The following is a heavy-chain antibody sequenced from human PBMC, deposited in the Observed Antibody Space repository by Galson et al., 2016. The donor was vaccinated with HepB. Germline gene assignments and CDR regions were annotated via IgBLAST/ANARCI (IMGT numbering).Heavy chain of an antibody. Sequence: SLRLSCAASGFTFSNYALSWVRQAPGKGLEWVAVIWYDGSNKYYADSVKGRFTISRDNSKNTLYLQMNSLRAEDTAVYYCARDLPLLGWGQGTLVTVSS. D-gene: IGHD2-15*01. CDR3: ARDLPLLG. CDR1: GFTFSNYA. CDR2: IWYDGSNK. V-gene: IGHV3-33*08. J-gene: IGHJ4*02.